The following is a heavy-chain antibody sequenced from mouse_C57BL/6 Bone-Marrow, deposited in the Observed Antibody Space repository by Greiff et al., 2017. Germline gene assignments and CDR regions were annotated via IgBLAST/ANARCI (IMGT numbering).Heavy chain of an antibody. Sequence: EVKLEESGGGLVQPGGSMKLSCAASGFTFSDAWMDWVRQSPEKGLEWVAEIRNKANNHATYYAESVKGRFTISRDDSKSSVYLQMNSLRAEDTGIYYCTRSSYYYYGSDWYFDVWGTGTTVTVSS. CDR2: IRNKANNHAT. CDR1: GFTFSDAW. CDR3: TRSSYYYYGSDWYFDV. J-gene: IGHJ1*03. V-gene: IGHV6-6*01. D-gene: IGHD1-1*01.